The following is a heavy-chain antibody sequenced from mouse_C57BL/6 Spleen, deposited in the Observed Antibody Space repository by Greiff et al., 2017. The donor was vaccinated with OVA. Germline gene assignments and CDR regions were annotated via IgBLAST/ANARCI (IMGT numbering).Heavy chain of an antibody. V-gene: IGHV1-85*01. J-gene: IGHJ1*03. CDR3: ANKGYGSSYYWYIDV. Sequence: QVQLKESGPELVKPGASVKVSCKASGYTFTSYDINWVKQRPGQGLEWIGWIYPRDGSTKYNEKFKGKATVSVDTSSSTAYMELHSLTSEDSAVYISANKGYGSSYYWYIDVCGTGTTVTVSS. D-gene: IGHD1-1*01. CDR2: IYPRDGST. CDR1: GYTFTSYD.